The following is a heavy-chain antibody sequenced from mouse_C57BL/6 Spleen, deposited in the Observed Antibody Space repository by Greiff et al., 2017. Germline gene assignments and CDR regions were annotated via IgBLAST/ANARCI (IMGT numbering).Heavy chain of an antibody. CDR1: GYAFSSYW. D-gene: IGHD1-1*01. J-gene: IGHJ4*01. Sequence: QVQLLQSGAELVKPGASVKISCKASGYAFSSYWMNWVKQRPGKGLEWIGQIYPGDGGTNYNGKFKGKATLTVDKSSSTAYMQLSSLTSEDSAVYVCESGVITRIVADAMDYWGQGTSVTVSS. V-gene: IGHV1-80*01. CDR2: IYPGDGGT. CDR3: ESGVITRIVADAMDY.